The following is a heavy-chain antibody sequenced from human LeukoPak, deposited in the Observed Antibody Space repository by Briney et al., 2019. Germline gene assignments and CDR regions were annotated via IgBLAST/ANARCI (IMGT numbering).Heavy chain of an antibody. CDR2: IYYGGST. CDR3: ARHGETRGANWGSMGYYFDF. J-gene: IGHJ4*02. Sequence: SETLSLTCTVSGGSISSGSYYWGWIRQPPGKGLEWIGGIYYGGSTYFNPSLKSRVTISLDTSKNQFSLKLSSVTAADTAVYYCARHGETRGANWGSMGYYFDFWGQGTLVTVSS. V-gene: IGHV4-39*01. CDR1: GGSISSGSYY. D-gene: IGHD7-27*01.